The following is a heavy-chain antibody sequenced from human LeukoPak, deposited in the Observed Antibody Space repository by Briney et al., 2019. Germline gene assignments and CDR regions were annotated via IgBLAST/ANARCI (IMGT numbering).Heavy chain of an antibody. D-gene: IGHD3-10*01. J-gene: IGHJ3*02. CDR3: ARGDDYNGSGSYGAFDI. Sequence: PSETLSLTCTVSGGSISNGDYYWSWIRQPPGKGLEYIGYIHHSGNTYYNPSLRSRVTISVDTSNNQFSLKLSSVTAADTAVYYCARGDDYNGSGSYGAFDIWGQGTMVTVSS. CDR1: GGSISNGDYY. V-gene: IGHV4-30-4*01. CDR2: IHHSGNT.